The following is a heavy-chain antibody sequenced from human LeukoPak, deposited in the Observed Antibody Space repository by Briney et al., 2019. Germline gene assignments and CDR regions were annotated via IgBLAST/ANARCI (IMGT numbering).Heavy chain of an antibody. V-gene: IGHV3-30*04. CDR3: ARDLRKSAAYYFDY. J-gene: IGHJ4*02. Sequence: GGSLRLSCAASGFTFSSYAIHWVRQAPGKGLEWVAVISFDGRDKHHADSVKGRFTISRDDSKNTLYLQMSSLRVEDTAMYYCARDLRKSAAYYFDYWGQGTLVTVSS. CDR2: ISFDGRDK. D-gene: IGHD6-25*01. CDR1: GFTFSSYA.